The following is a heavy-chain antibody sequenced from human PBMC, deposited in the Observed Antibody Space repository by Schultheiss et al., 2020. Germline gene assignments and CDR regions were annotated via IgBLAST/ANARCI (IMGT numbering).Heavy chain of an antibody. CDR2: ISSSSSYI. D-gene: IGHD1-1*01. Sequence: GGSLRLSCAASGFTFSSYWMHWVRQAPGKGLEWVSSISSSSSYIYYADSVKGRFTISRDNSKNTLYLQMNSLRAEDTAVYYCAKEAHVARVTGTFDYWGQGTLVTVS. V-gene: IGHV3-21*04. J-gene: IGHJ4*02. CDR3: AKEAHVARVTGTFDY. CDR1: GFTFSSYW.